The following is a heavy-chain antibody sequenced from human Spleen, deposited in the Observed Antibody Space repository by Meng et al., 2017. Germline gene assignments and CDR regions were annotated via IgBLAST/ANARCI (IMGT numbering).Heavy chain of an antibody. J-gene: IGHJ4*02. Sequence: QVQLVQSGAEVRKPGASVKVSCKASGYIFTSYTMHRVRQAPGQRLEWMGCINGGSGNTKYSQNFQGRVTITRDTSATTAYMELASLTSEDTGVYYCARALGEYDPLGYWGQGSLVTVSS. D-gene: IGHD3-16*01. CDR1: GYIFTSYT. CDR2: INGGSGNT. CDR3: ARALGEYDPLGY. V-gene: IGHV1-3*01.